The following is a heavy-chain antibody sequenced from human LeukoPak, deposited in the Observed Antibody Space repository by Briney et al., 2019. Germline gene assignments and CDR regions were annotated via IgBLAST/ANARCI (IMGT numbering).Heavy chain of an antibody. J-gene: IGHJ6*03. V-gene: IGHV1-69*05. CDR2: IIPIFGTA. D-gene: IGHD5-12*01. CDR3: ARGRAATTPLNYYYYYMDV. CDR1: GGTFSSYA. Sequence: SVKVSCKASGGTFSSYAISWLRQAPGQGLEWMGGIIPIFGTANYAQKFQGRVTITTDESTSTAYMELSSLRSEDTAVYYCARGRAATTPLNYYYYYMDVWGKGTTVTVSS.